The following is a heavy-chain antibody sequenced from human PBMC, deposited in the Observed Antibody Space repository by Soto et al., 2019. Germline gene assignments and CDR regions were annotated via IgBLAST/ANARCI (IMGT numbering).Heavy chain of an antibody. Sequence: SVXGSFKTSLGTFSRYRINTLRQAPGQGHEWIGGIVPIYRTADSAQEFQGRVTITADESARTAYIELRRMKSRDKAVSYCVRDYGDKLRSSWGPGTLVNVSS. CDR2: IVPIYRTA. CDR3: VRDYGDKLRSS. J-gene: IGHJ4*02. D-gene: IGHD4-17*01. CDR1: LGTFSRYR. V-gene: IGHV1-69*13.